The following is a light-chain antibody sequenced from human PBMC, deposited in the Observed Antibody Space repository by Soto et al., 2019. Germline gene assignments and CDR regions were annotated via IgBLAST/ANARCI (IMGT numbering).Light chain of an antibody. CDR2: DAS. CDR3: QQRSNWPIT. CDR1: ESIRTY. Sequence: EIVLTQSPATLSLSPGERATLSCRASESIRTYLAWYQQKPGRAPRLLIYDASTRATGIPARFSGSGSGTDFTLTIGSLEPEDFAIYYCQQRSNWPITFGQGTRLEIK. J-gene: IGKJ5*01. V-gene: IGKV3-11*01.